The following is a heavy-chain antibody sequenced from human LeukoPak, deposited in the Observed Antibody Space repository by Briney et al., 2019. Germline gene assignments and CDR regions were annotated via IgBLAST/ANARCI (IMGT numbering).Heavy chain of an antibody. CDR2: IDPSDSYT. CDR1: GYSFTSYW. J-gene: IGHJ5*02. CDR3: ARSGYSSSWPHPSMWFDP. D-gene: IGHD6-13*01. Sequence: GESLKISCKGSGYSFTSYWISWVRPMPGKGLEWMGRIDPSDSYTNYSPSFQGHVTISADKSFSTAYLQWSSLKASDTAMYYCARSGYSSSWPHPSMWFDPWGQGTLVTVSS. V-gene: IGHV5-10-1*01.